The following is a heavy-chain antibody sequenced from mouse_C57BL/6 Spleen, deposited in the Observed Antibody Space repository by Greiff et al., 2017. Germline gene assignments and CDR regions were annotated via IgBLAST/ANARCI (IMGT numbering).Heavy chain of an antibody. J-gene: IGHJ4*01. CDR2: IYPGDGDT. CDR3: ARYDYDDAMDY. CDR1: GYAFSRSW. V-gene: IGHV1-82*01. Sequence: QVQLQQSGPELVKPGASVKLSCTASGYAFSRSWLNWVQQRPGKGLEWIGRIYPGDGDTTYNGKFKGKATLTADKSSSTAYMQLSSLTSEDSAVYFCARYDYDDAMDYWGQGTSVTVSA. D-gene: IGHD2-4*01.